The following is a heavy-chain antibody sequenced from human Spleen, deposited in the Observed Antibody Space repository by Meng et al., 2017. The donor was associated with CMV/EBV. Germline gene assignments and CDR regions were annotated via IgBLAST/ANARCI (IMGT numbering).Heavy chain of an antibody. D-gene: IGHD3-10*01. CDR1: GFTVSSNY. Sequence: GESLMISCAASGFTVSSNYMTGVRQAPGKGLEWVSVLSSAARTYYADSVKGRFTISSDNSKNPVYLQMNSLRAEDTAVYYCARDKGIRGVISFFYYGMVVWGQGTTVTVSS. J-gene: IGHJ6*02. V-gene: IGHV3-66*02. CDR3: ARDKGIRGVISFFYYGMVV. CDR2: LSSAART.